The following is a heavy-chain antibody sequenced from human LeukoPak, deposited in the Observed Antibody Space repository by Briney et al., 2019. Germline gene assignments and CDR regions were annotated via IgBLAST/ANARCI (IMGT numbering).Heavy chain of an antibody. CDR2: ISSSSSYI. CDR3: ARMGRMVRGVTQAYYFDY. Sequence: TTGGSLRLSCAASGFTFSSYSMNWVRQAPGKGLEWVSSISSSSSYIYYADSVKGRFTISSDNAKNSLYLQMNSLRAEDTAVYYCARMGRMVRGVTQAYYFDYWGQGTLVTVSS. D-gene: IGHD3-10*01. V-gene: IGHV3-21*01. CDR1: GFTFSSYS. J-gene: IGHJ4*02.